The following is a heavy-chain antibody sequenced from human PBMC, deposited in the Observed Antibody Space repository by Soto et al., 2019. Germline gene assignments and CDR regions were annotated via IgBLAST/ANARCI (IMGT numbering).Heavy chain of an antibody. Sequence: ASVKVSCKASGYTFTSYAMHWVRQAPGQRLEWMGWINAGNGNTKYSQKFQGRVTITRDTSASTAYMELSSLRSEDTAVHYCARDRGGYYDFWSTDCWGQGTLVTVSS. J-gene: IGHJ4*02. V-gene: IGHV1-3*01. CDR1: GYTFTSYA. D-gene: IGHD3-3*01. CDR2: INAGNGNT. CDR3: ARDRGGYYDFWSTDC.